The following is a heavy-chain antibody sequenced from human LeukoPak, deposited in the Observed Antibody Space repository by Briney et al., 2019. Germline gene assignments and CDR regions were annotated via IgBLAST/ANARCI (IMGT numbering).Heavy chain of an antibody. J-gene: IGHJ4*02. V-gene: IGHV3-30*03. CDR2: ISSDGNDK. CDR3: TTKVTRGNSGDDYDD. D-gene: IGHD5-12*01. CDR1: GVTFRSYG. Sequence: GGSLRLSCAVSGVTFRSYGMRRVRQAPGKGLEWVALISSDGNDKLYGDSVRGRFTISRDDSKSTLYLQMNSLRAEDTAVYYCTTKVTRGNSGDDYDDWGQGTLVTISS.